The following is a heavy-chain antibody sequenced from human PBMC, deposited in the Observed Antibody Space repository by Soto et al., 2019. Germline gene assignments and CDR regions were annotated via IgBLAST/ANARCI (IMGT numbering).Heavy chain of an antibody. CDR2: ISYDGNNQ. V-gene: IGHV3-30*03. D-gene: IGHD6-13*01. CDR1: GFTFSTYA. CDR3: AIERKGGGRSRWSFEY. J-gene: IGHJ4*02. Sequence: QVQLVESGGGVVQPGRSLRLSCAVSGFTFSTYAMHWVRQAPGKGLEWVAVISYDGNNQYYADSVRGRFSISRDNSKNTLYLQMTSLRGEDTAGYYCAIERKGGGRSRWSFEYWGQGTLVTVSS.